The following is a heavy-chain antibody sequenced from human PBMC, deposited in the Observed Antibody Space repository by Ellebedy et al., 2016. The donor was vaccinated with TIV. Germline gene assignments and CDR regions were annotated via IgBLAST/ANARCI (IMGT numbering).Heavy chain of an antibody. D-gene: IGHD6-19*01. CDR2: IYYSGST. J-gene: IGHJ5*02. Sequence: SETLSLTCTVSGGSISSYYWSWIRQPPGKGLEWIGYIYYSGSTNYNPSLKSRVTISVDTSKNQFSLKLSSVTAADTAVYYCARVAVAGRRWFDPWGQGTLVTVSS. CDR3: ARVAVAGRRWFDP. CDR1: GGSISSYY. V-gene: IGHV4-59*01.